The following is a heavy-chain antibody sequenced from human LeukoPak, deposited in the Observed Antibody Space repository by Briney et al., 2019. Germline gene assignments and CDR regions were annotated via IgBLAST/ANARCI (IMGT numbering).Heavy chain of an antibody. CDR2: IYYSGST. J-gene: IGHJ4*02. CDR1: GFTFSSYA. V-gene: IGHV4-39*01. D-gene: IGHD3-10*01. Sequence: GSLRLSCAASGFTFSSYAMSWVRQAPGKGPEWIGSIYYSGSTYYNPSLKSRVTISVDTSKNQFSLKLSSVTAADTAVYYCARVLWFGEFRYYFDYWGQGTLVTVSS. CDR3: ARVLWFGEFRYYFDY.